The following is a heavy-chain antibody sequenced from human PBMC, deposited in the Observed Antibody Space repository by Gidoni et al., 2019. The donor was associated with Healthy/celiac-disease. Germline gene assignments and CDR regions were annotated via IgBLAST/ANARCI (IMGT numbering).Heavy chain of an antibody. D-gene: IGHD6-13*01. Sequence: QVQLVQSGAEVKKPGASGKVSCKASGYTFTIYGISWVRQAPGQGLEWMGWISAYNGNTNDAQKLQGRVTMTTDTSTSTAYIELRSLRSDDTAVYYCARKWAAAGNYGMDVWGQGTTVTVSS. CDR2: ISAYNGNT. CDR1: GYTFTIYG. V-gene: IGHV1-18*01. J-gene: IGHJ6*02. CDR3: ARKWAAAGNYGMDV.